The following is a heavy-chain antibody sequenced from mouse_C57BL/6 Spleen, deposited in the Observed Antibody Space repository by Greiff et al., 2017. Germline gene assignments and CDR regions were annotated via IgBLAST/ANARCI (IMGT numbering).Heavy chain of an antibody. D-gene: IGHD2-3*01. CDR1: GFTFSDYG. CDR3: ARGRDGPSSYAMDY. Sequence: EVMLVESGGGLVKPGGSLKLSCAASGFTFSDYGMHWVRQAPEKGLEWVAYISSGSSTIYYADTVKGRFTISRDNAKNTLFLQMTSLRSGDTAMYYCARGRDGPSSYAMDYWGQGTSVTVSS. V-gene: IGHV5-17*01. J-gene: IGHJ4*01. CDR2: ISSGSSTI.